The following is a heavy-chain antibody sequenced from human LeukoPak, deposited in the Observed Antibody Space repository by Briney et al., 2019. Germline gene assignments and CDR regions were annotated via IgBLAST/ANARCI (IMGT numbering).Heavy chain of an antibody. CDR1: GFTFSSYA. CDR2: ISGSGGST. J-gene: IGHJ4*02. V-gene: IGHV3-23*01. Sequence: GGSLRLSCAASGFTFSSYAMSWVRQAPGKGLEWVSAISGSGGSTYYADSVKGRFTISRDNSKNTLYLQMNSLRAEDTAVYYCAMQNYYDSSGYYVSISRFDYWGQGTLVTDSS. CDR3: AMQNYYDSSGYYVSISRFDY. D-gene: IGHD3-22*01.